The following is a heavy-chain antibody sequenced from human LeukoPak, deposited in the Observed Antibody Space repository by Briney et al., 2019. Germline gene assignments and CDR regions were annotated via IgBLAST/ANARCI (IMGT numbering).Heavy chain of an antibody. D-gene: IGHD3-10*01. CDR3: ARDYGSGRGHDY. J-gene: IGHJ4*02. CDR2: MNPNSGNT. Sequence: ASVKVSCKASGYTFTSYDINWVRQATGQGLEWMGWMNPNSGNTGYAQKFQGRVTMTRNTSISTAYMELSSLRSEDTAVYYCARDYGSGRGHDYWGQGTLVTVSS. CDR1: GYTFTSYD. V-gene: IGHV1-8*01.